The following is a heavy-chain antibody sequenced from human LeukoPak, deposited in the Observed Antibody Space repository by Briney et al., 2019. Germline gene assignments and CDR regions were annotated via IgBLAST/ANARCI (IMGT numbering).Heavy chain of an antibody. Sequence: PGGSLRLSCAASGFTFSSYAMHWVRQAPGKGLEWVAVISYDGSNKYYADSVKGRFTISRDNSKNTLYPQMNSLRAEDTAVYYCASAHDYGDYRGDYWGQGTLVTVSS. V-gene: IGHV3-30-3*01. CDR3: ASAHDYGDYRGDY. CDR1: GFTFSSYA. CDR2: ISYDGSNK. J-gene: IGHJ4*02. D-gene: IGHD4-17*01.